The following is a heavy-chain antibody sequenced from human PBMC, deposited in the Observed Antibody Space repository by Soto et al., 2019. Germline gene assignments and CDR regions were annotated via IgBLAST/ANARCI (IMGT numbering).Heavy chain of an antibody. J-gene: IGHJ6*02. Sequence: PGGSLRLSCAASGFTVSSNYMSWVRQAPGKGLEWVSVIYSGGSTYYADSVKGRFTISRDNAKNSLYLQMNSLRAEDTAVYYCARDPDYGSGSYYNDGGMDVWGQGTTVTV. D-gene: IGHD3-10*01. CDR1: GFTVSSNY. CDR3: ARDPDYGSGSYYNDGGMDV. V-gene: IGHV3-53*01. CDR2: IYSGGST.